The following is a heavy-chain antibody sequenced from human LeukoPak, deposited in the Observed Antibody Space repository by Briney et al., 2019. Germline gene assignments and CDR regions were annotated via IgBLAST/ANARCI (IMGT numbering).Heavy chain of an antibody. V-gene: IGHV3-20*04. Sequence: GGSLRLSCAASGFTFYEYGMIWVRQAPGKGLEWVSAINSNGGSTGYADSVKGRFTMSRDNVKNSLYLQMDSLRAEDTALYYCARVQRWGYSNYFDYWGQGTLVTVSS. J-gene: IGHJ4*02. CDR3: ARVQRWGYSNYFDY. CDR2: INSNGGST. D-gene: IGHD4-11*01. CDR1: GFTFYEYG.